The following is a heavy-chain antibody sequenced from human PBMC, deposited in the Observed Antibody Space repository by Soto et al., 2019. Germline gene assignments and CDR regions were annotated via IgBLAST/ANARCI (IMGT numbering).Heavy chain of an antibody. CDR2: IHYNGNT. CDR3: AREENTAMIMRDWYFDL. D-gene: IGHD5-18*01. V-gene: IGHV4-59*01. J-gene: IGHJ2*01. CDR1: GDSISSYA. Sequence: SETLSLTCPVSGDSISSYAWSWIRQPPGKGLEWIGNIHYNGNTKYSPSLKSRVTMSVDTSKNHFSLKLTSVTAADTAVYYCAREENTAMIMRDWYFDLWGRGTLVTVSS.